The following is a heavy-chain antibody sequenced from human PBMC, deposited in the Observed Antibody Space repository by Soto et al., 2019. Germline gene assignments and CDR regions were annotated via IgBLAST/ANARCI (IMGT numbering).Heavy chain of an antibody. CDR2: FFHRGNT. J-gene: IGHJ4*02. V-gene: IGHV4-59*01. Sequence: QVQLQESGPGLLKPSETLSLSCTVSGSSISGYVWYWIRQTPGKGLEWIGYFFHRGNTRYNPSLESRVAISVDTSKNLVSLNLTSVTAADTGVYYCARDLDGTYSTGPGHWGQGTLVTVSS. CDR3: ARDLDGTYSTGPGH. D-gene: IGHD4-4*01. CDR1: GSSISGYV.